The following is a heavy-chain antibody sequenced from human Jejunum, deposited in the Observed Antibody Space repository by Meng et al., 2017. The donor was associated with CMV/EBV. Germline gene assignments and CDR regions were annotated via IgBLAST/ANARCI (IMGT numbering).Heavy chain of an antibody. D-gene: IGHD3-3*01. CDR2: ISSNSDRI. J-gene: IGHJ4*02. Sequence: FSFDSYAMHWVRQAPGKGLGWVSDISSNSDRIDYADSVKSRFTISRDNVKNFLFLEMNSLRPEDTAFYYCAKSLSPYDFWSGTDFWGQGTLVTVSS. CDR3: AKSLSPYDFWSGTDF. V-gene: IGHV3-9*01. CDR1: FSFDSYA.